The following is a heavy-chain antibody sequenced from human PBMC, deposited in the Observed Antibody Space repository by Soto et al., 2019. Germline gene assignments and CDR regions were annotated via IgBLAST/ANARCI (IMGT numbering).Heavy chain of an antibody. J-gene: IGHJ6*03. D-gene: IGHD2-15*01. CDR2: IWYDGSNK. Sequence: GGSLRLSCAASGFTFSSYGMHWVRQAPGKGLEWVAVIWYDGSNKYYADSVKGRFTISRDNSKNTLYLQMNSLRAEDTAVYYCARDGEVVVAPPYYYDMDVWGKGTTVTVSS. V-gene: IGHV3-33*01. CDR1: GFTFSSYG. CDR3: ARDGEVVVAPPYYYDMDV.